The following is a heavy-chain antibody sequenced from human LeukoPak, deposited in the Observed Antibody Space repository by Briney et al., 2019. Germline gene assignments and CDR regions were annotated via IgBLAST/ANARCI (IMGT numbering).Heavy chain of an antibody. V-gene: IGHV3-21*04. CDR2: ISSTSSYI. CDR3: ARRGRIFGVVIIGYFDY. D-gene: IGHD3-3*01. J-gene: IGHJ4*02. CDR1: GFTFSSY. Sequence: PGGSLRLSCAASGFTFSSYMNWVRQAPGKGLEWVSSISSTSSYIYYADSVKGRFTISRDNAKNSLYLQMNSLRAEDTAVYYCARRGRIFGVVIIGYFDYWGQGTLVTVSS.